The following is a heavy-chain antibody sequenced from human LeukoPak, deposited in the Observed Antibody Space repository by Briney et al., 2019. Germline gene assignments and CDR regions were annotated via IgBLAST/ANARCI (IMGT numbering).Heavy chain of an antibody. J-gene: IGHJ4*02. CDR3: AREGGYYDSSGYSGFDY. D-gene: IGHD3-22*01. Sequence: GGSLRLSCAASGFTFGSYAMHWVRQAPGKGLEYVSAISSNGGSTYYANSVKGRFTISRDNSKNTLYLQMGSLRAEDMAVYYCAREGGYYDSSGYSGFDYWGQGTLVTVSS. V-gene: IGHV3-64*01. CDR1: GFTFGSYA. CDR2: ISSNGGST.